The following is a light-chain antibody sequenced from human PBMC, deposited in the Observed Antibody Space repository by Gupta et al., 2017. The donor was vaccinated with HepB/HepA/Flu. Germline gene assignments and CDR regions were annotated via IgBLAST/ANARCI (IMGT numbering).Light chain of an antibody. CDR2: EVS. Sequence: QSALTQPPSASGSPGQSVTLSCTGTGSDVGGYNFVSWYQQHPGKAPKLIIYEVSKRPSGVPDRFSGSKSGNTASLTVSGLQAEDEADYYCSSYAATNNLFGEGTKLTVL. CDR3: SSYAATNNL. V-gene: IGLV2-8*01. J-gene: IGLJ2*01. CDR1: GSDVGGYNF.